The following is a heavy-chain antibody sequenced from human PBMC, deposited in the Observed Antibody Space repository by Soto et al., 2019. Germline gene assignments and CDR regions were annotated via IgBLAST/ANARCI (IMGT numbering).Heavy chain of an antibody. D-gene: IGHD5-12*01. CDR3: ARGSYGAYVGWFDP. V-gene: IGHV3-72*01. Sequence: PGGSLRLSCAASGFTFSDHYMNWVLQAPGKGLEWVGRIRNKANSYTTQYAASVKGRFTISRDDSQNSLYLQMNSLKTEDTAVYYCARGSYGAYVGWFDPWGQGTLVTVSS. J-gene: IGHJ5*02. CDR2: IRNKANSYTT. CDR1: GFTFSDHY.